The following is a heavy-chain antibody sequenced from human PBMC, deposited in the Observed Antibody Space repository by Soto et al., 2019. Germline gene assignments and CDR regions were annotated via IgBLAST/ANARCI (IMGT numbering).Heavy chain of an antibody. J-gene: IGHJ4*02. CDR1: GGTFSSYT. CDR2: IIPILGIA. D-gene: IGHD2-15*01. CDR3: ARDSVPRYCSGGSCYPPGYYFDY. V-gene: IGHV1-69*04. Sequence: ASVKVSCKASGGTFSSYTISWVRQAPGQGLEWMGRIIPILGIANYAQKFQGRVTITADKSTSTAYMELGSLRSEDTAVYYCARDSVPRYCSGGSCYPPGYYFDYWGQGTLVTVSS.